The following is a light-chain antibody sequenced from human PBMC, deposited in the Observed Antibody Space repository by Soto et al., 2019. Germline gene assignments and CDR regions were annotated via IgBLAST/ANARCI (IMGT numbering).Light chain of an antibody. Sequence: EIVLTQSPGTLSLSPGERSTLSGRASQSVSSSYLAWYQQHPGQPPRLLIYGISTRATGIPARFSGSGSGTEFSLTISSLQSEDFAVYYCQQYGSSPSFGRGTKVDIK. CDR2: GIS. CDR1: QSVSSSY. V-gene: IGKV3-20*01. J-gene: IGKJ4*01. CDR3: QQYGSSPS.